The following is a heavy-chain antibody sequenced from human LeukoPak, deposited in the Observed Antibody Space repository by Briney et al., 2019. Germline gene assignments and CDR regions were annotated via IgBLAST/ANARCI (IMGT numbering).Heavy chain of an antibody. CDR1: GGSISSYY. V-gene: IGHV4-59*01. CDR2: IDYSGST. J-gene: IGHJ4*02. D-gene: IGHD3-22*01. Sequence: WETLSLTCTVSGGSISSYYWSWIRQPPGKGLEWIGYIDYSGSTNYNPSLKSRVTISVDTSKNQFSLKLSSVTAADTAVYYCARATYYYDSSGYSGGVYYFDYWGQGTLVTVSS. CDR3: ARATYYYDSSGYSGGVYYFDY.